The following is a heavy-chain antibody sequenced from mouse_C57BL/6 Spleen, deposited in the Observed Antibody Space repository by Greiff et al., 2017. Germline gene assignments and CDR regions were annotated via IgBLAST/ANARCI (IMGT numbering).Heavy chain of an antibody. CDR1: GYTFTSYW. CDR3: ARPLDYYGSSYWYFEV. J-gene: IGHJ1*03. Sequence: VQLQQSGAELVKPGASVKMSCKASGYTFTSYWITWVKQRPGQGLEWIGDIYPGSGGTNYNEKFKSKATLTVDTSSSTAYMQLSSLTSADAAVYYCARPLDYYGSSYWYFEVWGTGTSVTVSS. D-gene: IGHD1-1*01. V-gene: IGHV1-55*01. CDR2: IYPGSGGT.